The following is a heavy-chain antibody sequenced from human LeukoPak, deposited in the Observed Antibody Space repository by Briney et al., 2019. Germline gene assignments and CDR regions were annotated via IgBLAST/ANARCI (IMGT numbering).Heavy chain of an antibody. CDR2: IYYSGST. J-gene: IGHJ3*02. CDR3: ARHETIFGGAFDI. Sequence: SETLSLTCTVSGGSISSSSYYWGWIRQPPGKGLEWIGSIYYSGSTYYNPSLKSRVTISVDTSKNQFSLKLISVTAADTAVYYCARHETIFGGAFDIWGQGTMVTVSS. V-gene: IGHV4-39*01. D-gene: IGHD3-3*01. CDR1: GGSISSSSYY.